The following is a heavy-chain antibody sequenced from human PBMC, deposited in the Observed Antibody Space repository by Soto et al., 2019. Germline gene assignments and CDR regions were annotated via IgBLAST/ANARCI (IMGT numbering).Heavy chain of an antibody. Sequence: ASVKVSCKASGYTFTSYDMNWVRQAPGQRLEWMGWINAGNGNTKYSQKFQGRVTITRDTSASTAYMELTSLRAEDTAMYYCAKQSGSGSYYNVGSGGHLDYWGQGTLVTVSS. CDR1: GYTFTSYD. D-gene: IGHD3-10*01. CDR2: INAGNGNT. CDR3: AKQSGSGSYYNVGSGGHLDY. V-gene: IGHV1-3*01. J-gene: IGHJ4*02.